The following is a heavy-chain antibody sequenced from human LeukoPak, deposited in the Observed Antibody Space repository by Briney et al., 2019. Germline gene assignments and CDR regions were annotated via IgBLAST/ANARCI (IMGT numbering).Heavy chain of an antibody. J-gene: IGHJ3*02. D-gene: IGHD4-23*01. CDR2: IIPILGIA. V-gene: IGHV1-69*04. Sequence: ASVKVSCKASGGTFSSYAISWVRQAPGQGLEWMGRIIPILGIASRAQKFQGRVTITADKSTSRAYMELSSLRSEDTAVYYCARDRTTVITRDAFDIWGQGTKVTVSS. CDR1: GGTFSSYA. CDR3: ARDRTTVITRDAFDI.